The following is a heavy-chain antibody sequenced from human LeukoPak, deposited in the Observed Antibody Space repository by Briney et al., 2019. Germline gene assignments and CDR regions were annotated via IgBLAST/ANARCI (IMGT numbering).Heavy chain of an antibody. CDR1: GFTFSTYA. CDR2: ISGSGDYT. CDR3: AKDRRQLEH. Sequence: GGSLRLSCAASGFTFSTYAMSWVRQAPGKGLEWVSTISGSGDYTFYADSVKGRFTISRDNSKNTLYLQMNSLRADDTAVYYCAKDRRQLEHWGQGTLVTVSS. D-gene: IGHD6-13*01. J-gene: IGHJ4*02. V-gene: IGHV3-23*01.